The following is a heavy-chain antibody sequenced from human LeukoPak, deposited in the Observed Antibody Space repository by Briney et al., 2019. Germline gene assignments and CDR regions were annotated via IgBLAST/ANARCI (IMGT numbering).Heavy chain of an antibody. CDR3: ARHGCPNCYHIDF. CDR2: ISSSSSTYI. D-gene: IGHD2-2*01. J-gene: IGHJ4*02. Sequence: PGGSLRLSCAASGFTFSRYSMNWFRQAPGKGLEWVSSISSSSSTYIFYGDSVKGRFTISRDNAQNSLYLQMNSLRAEDTAVYCCARHGCPNCYHIDFWGQGTLVTVSS. V-gene: IGHV3-21*01. CDR1: GFTFSRYS.